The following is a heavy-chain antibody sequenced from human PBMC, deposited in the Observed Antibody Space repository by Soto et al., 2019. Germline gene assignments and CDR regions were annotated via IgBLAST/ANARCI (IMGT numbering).Heavy chain of an antibody. CDR3: ARDGVWIFGVVTNYYYGMDV. CDR2: ISAYNGNT. J-gene: IGHJ6*02. Sequence: ASVKVSCKASGYTFTSYGISWVRQASGQGLEWMGWISAYNGNTNYAQKLQGRVTMTTDTSTSTAYMELRSLRSDDTAVYYCARDGVWIFGVVTNYYYGMDVWGQGTTVTVSS. CDR1: GYTFTSYG. V-gene: IGHV1-18*01. D-gene: IGHD3-3*01.